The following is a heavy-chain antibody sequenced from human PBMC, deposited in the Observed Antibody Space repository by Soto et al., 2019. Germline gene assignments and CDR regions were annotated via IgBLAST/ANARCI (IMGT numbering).Heavy chain of an antibody. J-gene: IGHJ6*03. CDR2: IGTAGDT. CDR3: ARGGPEGIAAAGMAYYYMDV. D-gene: IGHD6-13*01. Sequence: PGGSLRLSCAASGFTFSSYDMHWVRQATGKGLEWVSAIGTAGDTYYPGSVKGRFTISRENAKNSLYLQMNSLRAGDTAVYYCARGGPEGIAAAGMAYYYMDVWGKGTTVTVSS. CDR1: GFTFSSYD. V-gene: IGHV3-13*01.